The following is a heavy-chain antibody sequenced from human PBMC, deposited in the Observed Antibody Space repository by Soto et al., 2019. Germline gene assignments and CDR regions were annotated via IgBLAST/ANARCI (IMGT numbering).Heavy chain of an antibody. Sequence: SETLSLTXTVSGGSISSYYWSWIRQPAGKGLEWIGRIYTSGSTNYNPSLKSRVTMSVDTSKNQFSLKLSSVTAADTAVYYCARNAYNWNYFDPWGQGALVTVSS. CDR3: ARNAYNWNYFDP. V-gene: IGHV4-4*07. CDR1: GGSISSYY. J-gene: IGHJ5*02. D-gene: IGHD1-7*01. CDR2: IYTSGST.